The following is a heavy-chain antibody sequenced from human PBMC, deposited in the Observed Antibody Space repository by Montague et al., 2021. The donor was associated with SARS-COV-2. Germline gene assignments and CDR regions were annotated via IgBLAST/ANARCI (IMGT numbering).Heavy chain of an antibody. CDR2: IYDSGST. CDR1: GGSIRGSSYY. D-gene: IGHD5-12*01. V-gene: IGHV4-39*07. CDR3: ARTTWLRGYFDL. Sequence: SETLSLTCTVSGGSIRGSSYYWGWIRQPPGKGLECIGSIYDSGSTYYNPSLKSRVTISVDTSKNHFSLKLSSVTAADTAVYYCARTTWLRGYFDLWGRGTLVTVSS. J-gene: IGHJ2*01.